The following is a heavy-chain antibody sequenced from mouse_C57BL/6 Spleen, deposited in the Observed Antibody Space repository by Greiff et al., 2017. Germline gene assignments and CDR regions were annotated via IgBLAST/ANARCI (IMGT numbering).Heavy chain of an antibody. J-gene: IGHJ2*01. CDR1: GFTFSSYA. Sequence: EVMLVESGGGLVKPGGSLKLSCAASGFTFSSYAMSWVRQTPEKRLEWVATISDGGSYTYYPDNVKGRFTISRDNAKNNLYLQMSHLKSEDTAMYYCARDLYYYGSSYFDYWGQGTTLTVSS. CDR2: ISDGGSYT. V-gene: IGHV5-4*01. CDR3: ARDLYYYGSSYFDY. D-gene: IGHD1-1*01.